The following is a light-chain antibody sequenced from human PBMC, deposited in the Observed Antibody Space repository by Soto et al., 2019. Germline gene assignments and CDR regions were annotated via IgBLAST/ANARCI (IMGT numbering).Light chain of an antibody. J-gene: IGLJ2*01. Sequence: QSALTQPASVSGSPGQSITISCTGTSSDIASYKFVPWFQHHPGKAPKLLIYEVNNRPSGISNRFSGSKSGNTASLTISGLQPEDEANYFCSSATNTDTLVVFGGGTKLTVL. CDR3: SSATNTDTLVV. CDR1: SSDIASYKF. V-gene: IGLV2-14*01. CDR2: EVN.